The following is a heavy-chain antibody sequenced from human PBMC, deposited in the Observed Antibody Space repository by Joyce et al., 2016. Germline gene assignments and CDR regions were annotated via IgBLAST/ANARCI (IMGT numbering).Heavy chain of an antibody. CDR1: FTFSSHF. CDR3: ARDYANWALDY. J-gene: IGHJ4*02. Sequence: QVQLVESGGGVVQPGFTFSSHFMHWVRQSPGKGLEWVAVLSFGGSNKYDADSVQGRFTISRDISSNTLYMQMNSLRAEDSAVYYCARDYANWALDYWGQGTLVTVSS. V-gene: IGHV3-30-3*01. D-gene: IGHD2-8*01. CDR2: LSFGGSNK.